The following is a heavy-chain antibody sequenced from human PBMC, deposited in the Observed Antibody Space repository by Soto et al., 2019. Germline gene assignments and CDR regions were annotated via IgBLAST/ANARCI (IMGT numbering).Heavy chain of an antibody. D-gene: IGHD3-22*01. CDR3: ARARYYYDSSGYKKEYYFDY. Sequence: SETLSLTCTVSGGSISSGCYYWSWIRQHPGKGLEWIGYIYYSGSTYYNPSLKSRVTISVDTSKNQFSLKLSSVTAADTAVYYCARARYYYDSSGYKKEYYFDYWGQGTLVTVSS. CDR2: IYYSGST. V-gene: IGHV4-31*03. CDR1: GGSISSGCYY. J-gene: IGHJ4*02.